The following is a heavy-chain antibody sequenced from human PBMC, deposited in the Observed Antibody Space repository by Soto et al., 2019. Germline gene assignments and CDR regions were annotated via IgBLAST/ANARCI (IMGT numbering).Heavy chain of an antibody. J-gene: IGHJ4*02. Sequence: EVQLVESGGGLVQPGRSLRLSCAASGFTFDDYAMHWVRQAPGKGLEWVSGISWNSGSIGYADSVKGRFTISRDNAKNSLYLQMNSLRAEDTALYYCAKDIGILYSSSSLGYWGQGTLVTVSS. D-gene: IGHD6-6*01. CDR3: AKDIGILYSSSSLGY. CDR1: GFTFDDYA. CDR2: ISWNSGSI. V-gene: IGHV3-9*01.